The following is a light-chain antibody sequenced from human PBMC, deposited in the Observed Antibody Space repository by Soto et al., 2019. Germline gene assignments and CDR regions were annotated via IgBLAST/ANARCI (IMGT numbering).Light chain of an antibody. CDR1: QSVSSSY. V-gene: IGKV3-20*01. CDR2: DAS. J-gene: IGKJ1*01. Sequence: EIVLTQSPGTLSLSPGERATLSCRASQSVSSSYLAWYQQKPGQAPRLLIYDASSRATSIPDRFSGIGSGTYFTLTISRLETEDFSVYYCQQYGSSPETFGQGTKVEIK. CDR3: QQYGSSPET.